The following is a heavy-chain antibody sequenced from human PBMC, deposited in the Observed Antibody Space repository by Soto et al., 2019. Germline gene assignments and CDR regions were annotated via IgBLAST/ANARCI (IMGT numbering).Heavy chain of an antibody. CDR2: IYTSGST. Sequence: SETLSLTCTVSGGSLSSDYWSWIRQPAGKGLEWIGRIYTSGSTNYNPSLKSRVTMSVDTSKNQFSLKLSSVTAADTAVYYCARDGEHAGPSIIHTVGYYYGMDVWGQGTTVTVSS. V-gene: IGHV4-4*07. J-gene: IGHJ6*02. CDR3: ARDGEHAGPSIIHTVGYYYGMDV. CDR1: GGSLSSDY. D-gene: IGHD3-16*01.